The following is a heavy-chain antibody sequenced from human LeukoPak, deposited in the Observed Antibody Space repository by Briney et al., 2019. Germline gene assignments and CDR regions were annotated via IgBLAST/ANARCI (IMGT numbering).Heavy chain of an antibody. J-gene: IGHJ4*02. Sequence: GGSLRLSCAASGFTFSTYSMNWVRQAPGKGLEWVSSITASSASMYYADSAKGRFTISRDNTENSLYRQMNSLRAEDTAVYYCARTYYDILTAYNPYFDYWGQGTLVTVSS. V-gene: IGHV3-21*01. D-gene: IGHD3-9*01. CDR1: GFTFSTYS. CDR3: ARTYYDILTAYNPYFDY. CDR2: ITASSASM.